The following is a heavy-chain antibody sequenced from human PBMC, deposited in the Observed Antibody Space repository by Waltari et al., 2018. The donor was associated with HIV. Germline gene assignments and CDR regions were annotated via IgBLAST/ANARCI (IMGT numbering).Heavy chain of an antibody. Sequence: VLLVGAGVGFVKPGVTLRDAIAADRLTFLAFYFNWIRQAPGKGLEWVSYISGTGSVIYYADFVKGRCTISRDNAKKSLILQMNSLRGEDTAVYYRAAGRSYAMTFDFWGPGTLVTVSA. J-gene: IGHJ4*02. CDR1: RLTFLAFY. D-gene: IGHD3-16*01. CDR3: AAGRSYAMTFDF. CDR2: ISGTGSVI. V-gene: IGHV3-11*01.